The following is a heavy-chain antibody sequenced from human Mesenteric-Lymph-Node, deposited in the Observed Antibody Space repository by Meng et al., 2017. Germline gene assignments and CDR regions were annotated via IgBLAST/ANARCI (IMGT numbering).Heavy chain of an antibody. D-gene: IGHD3-9*01. CDR2: MNPNSGNT. CDR3: ARVLRYFDCLTYYYYYGMDV. J-gene: IGHJ6*02. Sequence: ASVKVSCKASGYTFTSYDINWVRQATGQGLEWMGWMNPNSGNTGYAQKFQGRVTITRNTSISTAYMELSSLRSEDTAVYYCARVLRYFDCLTYYYYYGMDVWGQGTTVTVSS. CDR1: GYTFTSYD. V-gene: IGHV1-8*03.